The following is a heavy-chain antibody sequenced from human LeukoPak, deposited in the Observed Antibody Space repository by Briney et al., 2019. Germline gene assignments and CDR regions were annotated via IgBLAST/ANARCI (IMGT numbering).Heavy chain of an antibody. V-gene: IGHV3-48*03. D-gene: IGHD3-22*01. Sequence: GGSLRLSCAASGFTFSTYEMTWVRQSPGKGLEWVSYISSSGSTIYYADSVKGRFTISRDNARSSLYLQMNSLRAEDTAVYYCARDNYDSSGPYYDYWGQGTLVTVSS. J-gene: IGHJ4*02. CDR3: ARDNYDSSGPYYDY. CDR1: GFTFSTYE. CDR2: ISSSGSTI.